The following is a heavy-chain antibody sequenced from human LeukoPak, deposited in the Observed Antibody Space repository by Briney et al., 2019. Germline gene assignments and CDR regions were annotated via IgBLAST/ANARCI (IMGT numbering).Heavy chain of an antibody. V-gene: IGHV4-30-4*01. J-gene: IGHJ3*02. CDR1: GGSISSGDYY. D-gene: IGHD3-9*01. CDR2: IYYSGST. CDR3: ARADYDILASPPLDAFDI. Sequence: PSETLSLTCTVSGGSISSGDYYWSWIRQPPGKGLEWIGYIYYSGSTYYNPSLKSRVTISVDTSKNQFSLKLSSVTAADTAVYYCARADYDILASPPLDAFDIWGRGTMVTVSS.